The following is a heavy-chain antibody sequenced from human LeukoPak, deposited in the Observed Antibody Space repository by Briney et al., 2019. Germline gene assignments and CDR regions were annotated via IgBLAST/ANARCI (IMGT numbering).Heavy chain of an antibody. CDR1: GFTFSSYA. V-gene: IGHV3-23*01. J-gene: IGHJ4*02. Sequence: PGGSLRLSCAASGFTFSSYAMSWVRQAPGKGLEWVSAISGSGGSTYYADSVKGRFTISRDNSKNTLYLQMNSLRAEDTAVYYCAKAYGYSSSWYYFDYWGQGTLVTVSS. CDR3: AKAYGYSSSWYYFDY. CDR2: ISGSGGST. D-gene: IGHD6-13*01.